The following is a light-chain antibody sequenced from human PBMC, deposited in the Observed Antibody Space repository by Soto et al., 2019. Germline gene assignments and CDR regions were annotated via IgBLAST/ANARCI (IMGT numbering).Light chain of an antibody. J-gene: IGKJ4*01. CDR3: QHRHSYPLT. V-gene: IGKV1-17*03. CDR1: QDIRDY. Sequence: DIQMTQFPSAMSASVGDRVTITCRASQDIRDYLAWFQHKPGNVPKRLIYASTLQSGVPSRFSGSGSGTEFTLTITGLQPEDFATYYCQHRHSYPLTFGGGTKVEIK. CDR2: AS.